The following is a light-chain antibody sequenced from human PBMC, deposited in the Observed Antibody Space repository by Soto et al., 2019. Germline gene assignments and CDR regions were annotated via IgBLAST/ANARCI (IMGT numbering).Light chain of an antibody. V-gene: IGKV1-39*01. J-gene: IGKJ2*01. CDR1: QSISSY. Sequence: DIQMTQSPSSLSASVGDRVTISCRASQSISSYLNWYQQKPGKVPNLLISAASNLQSGVPLRFSGSGSGTYFTLTISSLQPEDFATCYSQQSYSSPPTFGQGTKLEIK. CDR3: QQSYSSPPT. CDR2: AAS.